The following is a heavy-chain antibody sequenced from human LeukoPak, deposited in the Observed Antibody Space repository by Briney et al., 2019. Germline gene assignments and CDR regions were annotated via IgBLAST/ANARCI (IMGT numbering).Heavy chain of an antibody. D-gene: IGHD6-19*01. CDR2: IYWNDDQ. CDR3: AHSYLEWYSSGWYDY. CDR1: GFSLSTSGVG. J-gene: IGHJ4*02. Sequence: SGPTLVNPTQTLTLTCTFSGFSLSTSGVGVGWIRQPPGKALEWLALIYWNDDQRYSSSLKSRLTITKDTSKNQVVLTMTNMDPVDTATYYCAHSYLEWYSSGWYDYWGQGTLVTVSS. V-gene: IGHV2-5*01.